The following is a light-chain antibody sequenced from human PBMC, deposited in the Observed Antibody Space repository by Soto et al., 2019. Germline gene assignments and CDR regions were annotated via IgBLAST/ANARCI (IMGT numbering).Light chain of an antibody. CDR2: AAS. CDR1: QTINSW. CDR3: LQHNNYPFT. J-gene: IGKJ4*01. V-gene: IGKV1-5*01. Sequence: IHMTHSPSTLSASFGYRFTISFRANQTINSWLAWYQQKPGQAPKLLIYAASRLQSGVPSRFSGSGSGTEFALTISSLQSEDFATYYCLQHNNYPFTFGGGTKVDIK.